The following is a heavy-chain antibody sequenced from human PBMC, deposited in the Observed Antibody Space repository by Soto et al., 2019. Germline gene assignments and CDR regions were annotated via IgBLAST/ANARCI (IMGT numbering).Heavy chain of an antibody. CDR2: IYPGDSDT. D-gene: IGHD5-12*01. CDR1: GGSISSYY. Sequence: ETLSLTCTVSGGSISSYYWSWVRQMPGKGLEWMGIIYPGDSDTRYSPSFQGQVTISADKSITTAYLQWSSLKASDTAMYYCARRGYSGYYYGMDVWGQGTTVTVSS. CDR3: ARRGYSGYYYGMDV. J-gene: IGHJ6*02. V-gene: IGHV5-51*01.